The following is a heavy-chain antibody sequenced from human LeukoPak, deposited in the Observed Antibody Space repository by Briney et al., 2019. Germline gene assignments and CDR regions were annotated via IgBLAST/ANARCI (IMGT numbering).Heavy chain of an antibody. CDR2: IIPIFGTA. J-gene: IGHJ6*03. D-gene: IGHD2-2*01. Sequence: AASVKVSCKASGGTFSSYAISWVRQAPGQGLEWMGGIIPIFGTANYAQKFQGRVTITADESTSTAYTELSRLRSDDTAVYYCARDRSRIVVVPDYYYYYMDVWGKGTTVTVSS. CDR3: ARDRSRIVVVPDYYYYYMDV. V-gene: IGHV1-69*13. CDR1: GGTFSSYA.